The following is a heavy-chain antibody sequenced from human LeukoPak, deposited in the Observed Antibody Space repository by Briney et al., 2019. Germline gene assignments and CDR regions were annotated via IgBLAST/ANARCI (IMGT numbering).Heavy chain of an antibody. CDR2: INSDGSGT. CDR1: GFTFSSYW. Sequence: GGSLRLSCAASGFTFSSYWMHWVRQAPGKGLVWVSRINSDGSGTTYADSVKGRFTISRDNAKSTLFLQMNSLRAEDTALYYCARTTSMNYVGDAFHIWGQGTMVTVSS. J-gene: IGHJ3*02. CDR3: ARTTSMNYVGDAFHI. D-gene: IGHD1-7*01. V-gene: IGHV3-74*01.